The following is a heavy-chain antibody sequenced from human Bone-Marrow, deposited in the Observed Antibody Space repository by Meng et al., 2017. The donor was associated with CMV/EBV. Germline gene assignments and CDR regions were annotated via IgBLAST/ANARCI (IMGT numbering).Heavy chain of an antibody. V-gene: IGHV3-20*01. CDR1: GFTFSSYW. J-gene: IGHJ3*02. CDR2: INWNGGST. CDR3: ARDIRAFDI. Sequence: GESLKISCAASGFTFSSYWMSWVRQAPGKGLEWVSGINWNGGSTGYADSVKGRFTISRDNAKNSLYLQMNSLRAEDTALYHCARDIRAFDIWGQGKMVTVSS.